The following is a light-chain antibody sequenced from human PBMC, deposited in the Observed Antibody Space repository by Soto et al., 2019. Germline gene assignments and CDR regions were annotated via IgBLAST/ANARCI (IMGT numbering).Light chain of an antibody. CDR3: QKYNSAPQT. CDR1: QGISNY. V-gene: IGKV1-27*01. Sequence: DIQMTQSPSTLSGSVGDRVTITCRASQGISNYLAWYQQKPGEVPKLPIYAASTLQSGVPSRFSGSGSGTDFTLTISSLQPEDVATYYCQKYNSAPQTFGQGTKVDTK. CDR2: AAS. J-gene: IGKJ1*01.